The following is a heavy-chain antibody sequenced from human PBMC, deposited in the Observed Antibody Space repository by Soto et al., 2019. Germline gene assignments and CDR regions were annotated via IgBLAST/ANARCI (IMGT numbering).Heavy chain of an antibody. CDR2: IYYGGST. Sequence: SETLSLTCTVSGGSISRWDYYWSWIRQPPGKGLEWIGYIYYGGSTYYNPSLKSRVTISVDTSKNQFSLKLSSVTAADTAVYYCARETYNSNWFVPWGQGTLVTVSS. D-gene: IGHD1-20*01. CDR3: ARETYNSNWFVP. J-gene: IGHJ5*02. CDR1: GGSISRWDYY. V-gene: IGHV4-30-4*01.